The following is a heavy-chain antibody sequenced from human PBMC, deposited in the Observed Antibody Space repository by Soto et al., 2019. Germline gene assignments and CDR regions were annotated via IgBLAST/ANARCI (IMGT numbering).Heavy chain of an antibody. J-gene: IGHJ4*02. CDR3: ALRQEWGSWALVY. V-gene: IGHV4-30-4*01. D-gene: IGHD6-13*01. CDR2: IYYSGST. Sequence: TLSLTCTVSRGSISSGDYYWSWIRQPPGKGLEWIGYIYYSGSTYYNPSLKSRVTISVDTSKNQFSLKLSSVTAADTAVYYCALRQEWGSWALVYWGPGTLVTVSS. CDR1: RGSISSGDYY.